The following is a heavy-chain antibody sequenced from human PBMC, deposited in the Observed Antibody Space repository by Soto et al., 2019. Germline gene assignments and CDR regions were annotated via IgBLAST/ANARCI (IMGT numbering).Heavy chain of an antibody. Sequence: GGSLRLSCAASGFTFSSYGMHWVRQAPGKGLEWVAVISYDGSNKYYADSVKGRFTISRDNSKNTLYLQMNSLRAEDTAVYYCAKGHEVDGYNIRTRSVDPWGQGTLVTVSS. CDR1: GFTFSSYG. CDR3: AKGHEVDGYNIRTRSVDP. J-gene: IGHJ5*02. V-gene: IGHV3-30*18. D-gene: IGHD5-12*01. CDR2: ISYDGSNK.